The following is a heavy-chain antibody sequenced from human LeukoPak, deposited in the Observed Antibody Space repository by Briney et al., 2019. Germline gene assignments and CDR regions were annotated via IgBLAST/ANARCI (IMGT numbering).Heavy chain of an antibody. Sequence: SETLSLTCTVSGGSISSSSYYWGWIRQSPGKGLEWLGSMYNTGITYYNPSLKSRVTISVDTSKNQFSLKLSSVTAADTAVYYCARDYYDSSGYEIWGQGTLVTVSS. D-gene: IGHD3-22*01. J-gene: IGHJ4*02. CDR2: MYNTGIT. CDR3: ARDYYDSSGYEI. V-gene: IGHV4-39*07. CDR1: GGSISSSSYY.